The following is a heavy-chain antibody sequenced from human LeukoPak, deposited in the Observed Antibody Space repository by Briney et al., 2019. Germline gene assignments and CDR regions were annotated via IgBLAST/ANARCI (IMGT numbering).Heavy chain of an antibody. J-gene: IGHJ4*02. D-gene: IGHD6-13*01. CDR2: IYYSGST. CDR1: GYSISSGYY. CDR3: ARLFSSSWTGY. V-gene: IGHV4-38-2*01. Sequence: SETLSLTCAVSGYSISSGYYWGWIRQPPGKGLEWIGSIYYSGSTYYNPSLKSRVTISVDTSKNQFSLKLSSVTAADTAVYYCARLFSSSWTGYWGQGTLVTVSS.